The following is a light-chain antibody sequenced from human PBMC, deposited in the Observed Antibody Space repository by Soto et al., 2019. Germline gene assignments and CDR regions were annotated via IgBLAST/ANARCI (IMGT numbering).Light chain of an antibody. Sequence: DIQMTQSPSSLSASVGDKVTITCRASQGISNYLAWYQQKPGKVPKLLIYAASSLQSGVPSRFSGSGSGTDLTLTISSLQPDDVATYYCQKYNGAFGTFGQGTRWIA. J-gene: IGKJ1*01. CDR1: QGISNY. V-gene: IGKV1-27*01. CDR3: QKYNGAFGT. CDR2: AAS.